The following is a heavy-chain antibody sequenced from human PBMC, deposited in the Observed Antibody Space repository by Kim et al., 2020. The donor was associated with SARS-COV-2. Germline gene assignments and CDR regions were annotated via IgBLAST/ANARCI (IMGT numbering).Heavy chain of an antibody. D-gene: IGHD3-3*01. CDR2: IKSKTDGGTT. J-gene: IGHJ6*02. Sequence: GGSLRLSCAASGFTFSNAWMSWVRQAPGKGLEWVGRIKSKTDGGTTDYAAPVKGRFTISRDDSKNTLYLQMDSLKTEDTAVYYCTTDAPYYDFCSGYGGYYYGMDVWGQGTTVTVSS. CDR1: GFTFSNAW. V-gene: IGHV3-15*01. CDR3: TTDAPYYDFCSGYGGYYYGMDV.